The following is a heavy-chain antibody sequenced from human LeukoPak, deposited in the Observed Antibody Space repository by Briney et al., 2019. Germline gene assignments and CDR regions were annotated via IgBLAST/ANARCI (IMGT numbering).Heavy chain of an antibody. V-gene: IGHV4-38-2*01. CDR3: AKAGTTGTDHWFDP. CDR2: IYHSGST. Sequence: SETLSLTCAVSGYSISSGYYWGWLRQPPGKGLEWIGNIYHSGSTYYNPSLKSRVTISVDTSKNQFSLKLSSVTAADTAVYYCAKAGTTGTDHWFDPWGQGTLVTVSS. J-gene: IGHJ5*02. CDR1: GYSISSGYY. D-gene: IGHD1-1*01.